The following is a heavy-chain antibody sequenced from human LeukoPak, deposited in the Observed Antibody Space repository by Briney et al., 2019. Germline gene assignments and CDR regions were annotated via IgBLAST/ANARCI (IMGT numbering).Heavy chain of an antibody. D-gene: IGHD3-10*01. CDR3: AKRGSTAPIWFGELLSSFDY. CDR2: ISGSGGST. J-gene: IGHJ4*02. CDR1: GFTFSSYA. V-gene: IGHV3-23*01. Sequence: GGSLRLSCAASGFTFSSYAMSWVRQAPGKGLEWVSAISGSGGSTYYADSVKGRFTIPRDNSKNTLYLQMNSLRAEDTAVYYCAKRGSTAPIWFGELLSSFDYWGQGTLVTVSS.